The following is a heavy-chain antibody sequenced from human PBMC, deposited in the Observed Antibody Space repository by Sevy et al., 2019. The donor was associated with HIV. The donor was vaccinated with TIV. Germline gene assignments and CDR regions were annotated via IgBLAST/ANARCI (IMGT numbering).Heavy chain of an antibody. CDR1: GGTFSSYA. CDR3: RIVGATTRGENYFDY. CDR2: IIPIFGTA. D-gene: IGHD1-26*01. J-gene: IGHJ4*02. V-gene: IGHV1-69*13. Sequence: ASVKDSCKASGGTFSSYAISWVRQAPGQGLEWMGGIIPIFGTANYAQKFQGRVTITADESTSTAYMELSSLRSEDTAVYYCRIVGATTRGENYFDYWGQGTLVTVSS.